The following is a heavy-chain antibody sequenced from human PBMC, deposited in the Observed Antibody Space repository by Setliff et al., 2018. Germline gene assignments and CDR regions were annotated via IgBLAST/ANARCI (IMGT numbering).Heavy chain of an antibody. CDR1: GFTFSSYW. CDR2: VNDDGSSA. J-gene: IGHJ4*02. Sequence: GGSLRLSCAASGFTFSSYWMHWVRQDPGKGLVWVSRVNDDGSSAMYADSVKGRFTMSRDNAKNTLYLQMNSLRAEDTAVYYCARGVIAAAGIDYWGQGTLVTVSS. CDR3: ARGVIAAAGIDY. V-gene: IGHV3-74*03. D-gene: IGHD6-13*01.